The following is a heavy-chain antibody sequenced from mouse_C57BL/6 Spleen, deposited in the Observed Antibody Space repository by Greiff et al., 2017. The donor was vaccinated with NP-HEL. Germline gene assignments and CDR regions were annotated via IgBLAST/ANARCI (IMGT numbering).Heavy chain of an antibody. V-gene: IGHV2-9-1*01. CDR3: ASHYGSSFDWYFDV. CDR1: GFSLTSYA. J-gene: IGHJ1*03. Sequence: VKLQESGPGLVAPSQSLSITCTVSGFSLTSYAISWVRQPPGKGLEWLGVIWTGGGTNYNSALKSRLSISKDNSKSQVFLKMNSLQTDDTARYYCASHYGSSFDWYFDVWGTGTTVTVSS. D-gene: IGHD1-1*01. CDR2: IWTGGGT.